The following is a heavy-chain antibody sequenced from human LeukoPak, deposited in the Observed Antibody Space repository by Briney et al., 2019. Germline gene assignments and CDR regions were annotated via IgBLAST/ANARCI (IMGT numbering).Heavy chain of an antibody. D-gene: IGHD6-13*01. V-gene: IGHV1-69*13. Sequence: ASVKVCFKASGGTFSSYAISWVRQAPGQGLEWMGGIIPIFGTANYAQKFQGRVTITADESTSTAYMELSSLRSEDTAVYYCARDVSSSWYRAFDYWGQGTLVTVSS. CDR2: IIPIFGTA. J-gene: IGHJ4*02. CDR1: GGTFSSYA. CDR3: ARDVSSSWYRAFDY.